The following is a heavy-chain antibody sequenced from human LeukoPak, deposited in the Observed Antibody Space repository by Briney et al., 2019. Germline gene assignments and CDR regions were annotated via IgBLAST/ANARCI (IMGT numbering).Heavy chain of an antibody. CDR3: ARDLSGRDSSFYYYYYMDV. D-gene: IGHD2-21*01. Sequence: ASVKVSCKASGYTFTSYGISWVRQAPGQGLEWMGWISAYNGNTNYAQKLQGRVTMTTDTSTSTAYMELRSLRSDDTAVYYCARDLSGRDSSFYYYYYMDVWGKGTTVTVSS. V-gene: IGHV1-18*01. J-gene: IGHJ6*03. CDR2: ISAYNGNT. CDR1: GYTFTSYG.